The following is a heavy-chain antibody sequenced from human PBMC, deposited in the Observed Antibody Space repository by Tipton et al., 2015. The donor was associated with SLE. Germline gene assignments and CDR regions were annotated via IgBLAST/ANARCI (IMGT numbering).Heavy chain of an antibody. CDR1: GGSISSHY. CDR2: IYYSGST. V-gene: IGHV4-59*11. Sequence: TLSLTCTVSGGSISSHYWSWIRQPPGKGLEWIGYIYYSGSTNYNPSLKSRVTISVGTSKNQFSLKLSSVTAADTAVHYCARDVAKRYFDYWGQGTLVAVSS. CDR3: ARDVAKRYFDY. D-gene: IGHD2-21*01. J-gene: IGHJ4*02.